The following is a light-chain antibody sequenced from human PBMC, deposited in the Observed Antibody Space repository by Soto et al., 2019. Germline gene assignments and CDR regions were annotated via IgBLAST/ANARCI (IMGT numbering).Light chain of an antibody. CDR2: TAS. V-gene: IGKV1-39*01. Sequence: DIQMTQSPSSLSASVGDRVTITCRASQSIISYLNWYQQKPGKAPKLLIYTASNLQSGVSSRFRGSGSGTDFTLTISSLQPEDFATYYCQQGYSTPLTFGGGTKVDI. CDR3: QQGYSTPLT. CDR1: QSIISY. J-gene: IGKJ4*01.